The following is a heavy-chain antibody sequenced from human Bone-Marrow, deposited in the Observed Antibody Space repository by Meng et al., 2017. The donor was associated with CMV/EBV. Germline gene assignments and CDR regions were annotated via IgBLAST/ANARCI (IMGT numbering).Heavy chain of an antibody. CDR1: GYTFTGYY. CDR3: ARAGVRFLEWLLLPNYGMDV. V-gene: IGHV1-2*02. D-gene: IGHD3-3*01. J-gene: IGHJ6*01. CDR2: INPNSGDT. Sequence: ASVKVSCKASGYTFTGYYMHWVRQAPGQGLEWMGWINPNSGDTNYAQKFQGRVTMTRDTSISTAYMELSRLRSDDTAVYYCARAGVRFLEWLLLPNYGMDVWGQGTTVTVYS.